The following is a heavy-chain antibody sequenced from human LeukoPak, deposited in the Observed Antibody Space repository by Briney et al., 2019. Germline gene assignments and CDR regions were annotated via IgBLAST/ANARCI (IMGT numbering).Heavy chain of an antibody. CDR2: IYYSGST. D-gene: IGHD3-22*01. CDR1: GGSISSSSYY. CDR3: ATSGRLNWFDP. Sequence: PSGTLSLTCTVSGGSISSSSYYWGWIRQPPGKGLEWIGSIYYSGSTYYNPSLKSRVTISVDTSKNQFSLKLSSVTAADTAVYYCATSGRLNWFDPWGQGTLVTVSS. J-gene: IGHJ5*02. V-gene: IGHV4-39*01.